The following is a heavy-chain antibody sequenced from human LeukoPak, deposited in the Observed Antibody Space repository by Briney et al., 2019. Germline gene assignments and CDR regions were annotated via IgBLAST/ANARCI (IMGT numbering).Heavy chain of an antibody. CDR2: IYYSGST. CDR3: ARSGPSYDFRSGYYRDYYYYMDV. D-gene: IGHD3-3*01. Sequence: SSETLSLTCTVSGGSISSYYWSWIRQPPGKGLEWIGYIYYSGSTNYNPSLKSRVTISVDTSKNQFSLKLSSVTAADTAVYYCARSGPSYDFRSGYYRDYYYYMDVWGKGTTVTVSS. CDR1: GGSISSYY. J-gene: IGHJ6*03. V-gene: IGHV4-59*01.